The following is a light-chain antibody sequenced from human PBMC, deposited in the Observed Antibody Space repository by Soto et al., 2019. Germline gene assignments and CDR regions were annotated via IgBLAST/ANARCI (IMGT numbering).Light chain of an antibody. CDR1: SSNIGAGYD. CDR2: GNS. CDR3: QSYDSSLSAYV. V-gene: IGLV1-40*01. J-gene: IGLJ1*01. Sequence: QSLLTQPPSASGTPGQRVTISCTGSSSNIGAGYDLHWYQQLPGTAPKLLLYGNSNRPSGVPDRFSGSKSGTSASLAITGLQAEDEADYYCQSYDSSLSAYVLGNGTKVTV.